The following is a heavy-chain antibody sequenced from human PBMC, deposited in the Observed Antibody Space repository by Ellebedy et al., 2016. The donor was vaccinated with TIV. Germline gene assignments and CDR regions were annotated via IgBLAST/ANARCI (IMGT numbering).Heavy chain of an antibody. V-gene: IGHV3-7*01. D-gene: IGHD4-11*01. Sequence: PGGSLRLSCAASGFTFSSHWMSWVRQAPGKGLEWVANIKQDGSEKYYVDSVKGRFTISRDNAKNSLYLQMNSLRAEDTAVYYCVRESYRNYTWGTTGFDSWGQGTRVTVST. CDR2: IKQDGSEK. J-gene: IGHJ5*01. CDR3: VRESYRNYTWGTTGFDS. CDR1: GFTFSSHW.